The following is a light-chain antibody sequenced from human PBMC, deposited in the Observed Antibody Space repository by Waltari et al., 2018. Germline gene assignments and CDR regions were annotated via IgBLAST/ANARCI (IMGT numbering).Light chain of an antibody. V-gene: IGLV2-14*01. Sequence: QPALTQPASVSGSPGQSITISCTGTTSDVGVYNYVSWYQQHPGKAPKLMIYDVSNRPSGVSNRFSGSKSGNTASLTISGLQAEDEADYYCSSFTSSSTWVFGGGTKLTVL. CDR2: DVS. CDR1: TSDVGVYNY. CDR3: SSFTSSSTWV. J-gene: IGLJ3*02.